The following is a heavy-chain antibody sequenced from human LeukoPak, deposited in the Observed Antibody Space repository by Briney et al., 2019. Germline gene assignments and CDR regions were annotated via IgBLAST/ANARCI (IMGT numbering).Heavy chain of an antibody. Sequence: SETLSLTCAVYGGSFSGYYWSWIRQPPGKGLEWIGEINHSGSTNYNPSLKSRVTISVGTSKNQSSLKLSSVTAADTAVYYCAASPAYYDSSGCWGQGTLVTVSS. V-gene: IGHV4-34*01. J-gene: IGHJ4*02. CDR1: GGSFSGYY. CDR3: AASPAYYDSSGC. CDR2: INHSGST. D-gene: IGHD3-22*01.